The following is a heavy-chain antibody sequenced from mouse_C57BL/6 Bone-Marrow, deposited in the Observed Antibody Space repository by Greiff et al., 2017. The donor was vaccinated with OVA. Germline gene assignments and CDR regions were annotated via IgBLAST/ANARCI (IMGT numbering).Heavy chain of an antibody. D-gene: IGHD1-1*01. CDR2: LYPRSGNT. CDR3: ARRYYGSMDY. V-gene: IGHV1-81*01. J-gene: IGHJ4*01. Sequence: VQLQQSGAELARPGASVQLSCKASGYTFTSYGISWVKQRTGQGLEWLGGLYPRSGNTYYNEKFKGKATLTADKSSSTEYMQLRSLKSDDSSVDYCARRYYGSMDYWGQGTSVTVSS. CDR1: GYTFTSYG.